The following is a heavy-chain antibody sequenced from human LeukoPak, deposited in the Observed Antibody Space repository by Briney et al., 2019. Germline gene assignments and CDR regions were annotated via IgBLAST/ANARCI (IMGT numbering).Heavy chain of an antibody. CDR2: ISGSGGGST. D-gene: IGHD3-10*01. V-gene: IGHV3-23*01. Sequence: PGGSLRLSCAASGFPFTSYALSWVRQARGKGLEWVSTISGSGGGSTYYADSVKGRFTISTDNSKNTLYLQMNSLRAEDTAVYYCAKDPWGSGSWLFDYRGQGTPGTVSS. CDR3: AKDPWGSGSWLFDY. CDR1: GFPFTSYA. J-gene: IGHJ4*02.